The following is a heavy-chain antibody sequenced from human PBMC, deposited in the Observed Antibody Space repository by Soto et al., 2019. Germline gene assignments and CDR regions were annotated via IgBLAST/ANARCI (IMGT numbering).Heavy chain of an antibody. D-gene: IGHD4-4*01. CDR1: EFTFTDFY. CDR2: IRPDGSET. J-gene: IGHJ4*02. V-gene: IGHV3-7*03. Sequence: EVQLVQSGGGLVQPGGSLRLSCVASEFTFTDFYMNWVRQAPGKGLEWVANIRPDGSETNYVESVKGRFTTSRDNAKNSLFLQMNSLRADDTAVYYCAGWGGHDYNYWGQGILVTVSS. CDR3: AGWGGHDYNY.